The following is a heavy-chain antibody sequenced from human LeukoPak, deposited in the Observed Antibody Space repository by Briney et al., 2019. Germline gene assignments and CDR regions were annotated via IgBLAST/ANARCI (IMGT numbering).Heavy chain of an antibody. D-gene: IGHD3-9*01. J-gene: IGHJ4*02. CDR2: IKEDGSER. V-gene: IGHV3-7*01. CDR1: GFTFSSHW. Sequence: GGSLRLSCAASGFTFSSHWRNWVRQAPGKGPEWVASIKEDGSERKYVESVKGRFTISRDSAENSLYLQMNSLRAEDTAVYYCARFSRGYDILTGFDYWGQGTLVTVSS. CDR3: ARFSRGYDILTGFDY.